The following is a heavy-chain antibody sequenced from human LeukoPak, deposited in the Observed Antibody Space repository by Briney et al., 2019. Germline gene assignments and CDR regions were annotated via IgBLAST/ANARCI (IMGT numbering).Heavy chain of an antibody. CDR3: ASRGYLLRFLEW. Sequence: SVKVSCKASGGTFSSYAISWVRQAPGQGLEWMGGIIPIFGTANYAQKFQGRVTITTDESTSTVYMELSSLRSEDTAVYYCASRGYLLRFLEWWGQGTLVTVSS. V-gene: IGHV1-69*05. D-gene: IGHD3-3*01. CDR2: IIPIFGTA. J-gene: IGHJ4*02. CDR1: GGTFSSYA.